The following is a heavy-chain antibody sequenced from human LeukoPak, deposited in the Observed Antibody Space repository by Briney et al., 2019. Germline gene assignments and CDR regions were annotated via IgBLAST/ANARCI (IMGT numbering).Heavy chain of an antibody. CDR3: AKDYRDIAVARFDY. Sequence: GRSLRLSCAASGFTFSSYGMHWVRQAPGKGLEWVAVIWYDGSNKYYADSVKGRFTISRDNSKNTLYLQMNSLRAEDTAAYYCAKDYRDIAVARFDYWGQGTLVTVSS. D-gene: IGHD6-19*01. CDR1: GFTFSSYG. J-gene: IGHJ4*02. CDR2: IWYDGSNK. V-gene: IGHV3-33*06.